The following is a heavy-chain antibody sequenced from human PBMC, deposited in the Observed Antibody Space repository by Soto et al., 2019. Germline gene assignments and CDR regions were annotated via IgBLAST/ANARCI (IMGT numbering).Heavy chain of an antibody. CDR1: GGSISSSSYY. V-gene: IGHV4-39*01. CDR2: IYYSGST. J-gene: IGHJ3*02. Sequence: QLQLQESGPGLVKPSETLSLTCTVSGGSISSSSYYWGWIRQPPGKGLEWIGSIYYSGSTYYNPSLKCRVTIAVDTSKNQFSLKLSSVTAADTAVYYCARGRDGYNLAFDIWGQGTMVTVSS. D-gene: IGHD5-12*01. CDR3: ARGRDGYNLAFDI.